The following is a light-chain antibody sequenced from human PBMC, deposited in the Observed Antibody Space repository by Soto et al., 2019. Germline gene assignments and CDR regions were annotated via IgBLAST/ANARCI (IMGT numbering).Light chain of an antibody. CDR2: DVS. Sequence: QSVLTQPRSVSGSPGQSVTISCTGTSSDVGGYSYVSWYQQHPGKAPRLMIYDVSKRPSGVPDRFSGSKSGNTASLTISGLQVGDEAEYYCCSYAGSYSYVFGTGTKVTVL. CDR1: SSDVGGYSY. V-gene: IGLV2-11*01. J-gene: IGLJ1*01. CDR3: CSYAGSYSYV.